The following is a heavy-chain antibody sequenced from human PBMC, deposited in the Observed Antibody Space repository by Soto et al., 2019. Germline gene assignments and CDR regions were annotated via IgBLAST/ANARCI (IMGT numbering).Heavy chain of an antibody. D-gene: IGHD3-16*01. V-gene: IGHV4-59*08. CDR3: ARGPYYDLIWNYYYMDV. CDR1: GGSISGHY. Sequence: QVQLQESGPGLVKPSETLSLSGSVSGGSISGHYWSWVRQTPGKGLEWIGYMYYSGSTNYNPSLKRRVTISVDTSKNHFSLRLTSVTAADTAVYYCARGPYYDLIWNYYYMDVWGKGTTVTVSS. J-gene: IGHJ6*03. CDR2: MYYSGST.